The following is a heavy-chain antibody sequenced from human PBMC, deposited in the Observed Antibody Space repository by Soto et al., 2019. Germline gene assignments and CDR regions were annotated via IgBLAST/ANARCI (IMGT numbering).Heavy chain of an antibody. CDR1: GYTFTSYG. V-gene: IGHV1-18*01. CDR3: ASSSTSCYFQCDYMDV. CDR2: ISAYNGNT. D-gene: IGHD2-2*01. Sequence: ASVKVSCKASGYTFTSYGISWVRQAPGQGLEWMGWISAYNGNTNYAQKLQGRVTMTTDTSTSTAYMELRSLRSDDTAVYYCASSSTSCYFQCDYMDVWGKGTTVTVSS. J-gene: IGHJ6*03.